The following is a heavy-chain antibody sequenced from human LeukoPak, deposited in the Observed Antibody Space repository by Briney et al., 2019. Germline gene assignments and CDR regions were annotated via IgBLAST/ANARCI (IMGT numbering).Heavy chain of an antibody. CDR3: GRDEYSTSSGGS. CDR1: GYTFTGYY. Sequence: GASVKVSCKASGYTFTGYYMHWVRQAPGQGLEWMGRINPNSGGTNYAQKFQGRVIMTRDTSISTAYMELSRLRFDDTAVYYCGRDEYSTSSGGSWGQGTLVTVSS. CDR2: INPNSGGT. J-gene: IGHJ5*02. V-gene: IGHV1-2*06. D-gene: IGHD6-6*01.